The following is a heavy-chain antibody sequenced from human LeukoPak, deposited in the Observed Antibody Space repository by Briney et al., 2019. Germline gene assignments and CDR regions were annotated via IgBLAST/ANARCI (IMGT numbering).Heavy chain of an antibody. J-gene: IGHJ3*02. CDR2: ISSSSSYI. V-gene: IGHV3-21*01. D-gene: IGHD5-18*01. Sequence: GGSLRLSCAASGFTFSSYSMNWVRQAPGKGLEWVSSISSSSSYIYYADSVKGRFTISRDNAKSSLYLQMNSLRAEDTAVYYCARDLEGYTSDAFDIWGQGTMVTVSS. CDR3: ARDLEGYTSDAFDI. CDR1: GFTFSSYS.